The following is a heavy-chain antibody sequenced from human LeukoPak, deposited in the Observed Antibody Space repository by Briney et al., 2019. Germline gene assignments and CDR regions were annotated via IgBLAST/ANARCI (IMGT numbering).Heavy chain of an antibody. V-gene: IGHV4-59*01. J-gene: IGHJ4*02. CDR2: IYYSGSA. Sequence: KPSETLSLTCTVSGSSINSYCWSWIRQPPGKGLEWIGYIYYSGSAKYNPSLESRVTISVDTSKNQFSLKLSSVTAADTALYYCARVGFGGHLDYWGQGTLVTVSS. CDR3: ARVGFGGHLDY. CDR1: GSSINSYC. D-gene: IGHD2-15*01.